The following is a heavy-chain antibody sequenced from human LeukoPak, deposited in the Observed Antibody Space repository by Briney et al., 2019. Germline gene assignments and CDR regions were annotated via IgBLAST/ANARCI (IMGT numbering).Heavy chain of an antibody. CDR2: IYRGGST. CDR1: GFTVSSNY. Sequence: GGSLRLSCAASGFTVSSNYMSWVRQAPGKGLEWVSIIYRGGSTYYADSVKGRFTISRDNSKNTLYLQMNSLRAEDTAVYYCARGGSSTPLDYWGQGTLVTVSS. V-gene: IGHV3-53*01. J-gene: IGHJ4*02. CDR3: ARGGSSTPLDY. D-gene: IGHD3-16*01.